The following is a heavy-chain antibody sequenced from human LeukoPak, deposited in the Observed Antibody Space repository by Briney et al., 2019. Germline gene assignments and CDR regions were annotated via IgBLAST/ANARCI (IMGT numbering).Heavy chain of an antibody. D-gene: IGHD5-18*01. CDR1: GFTLSRNY. Sequence: GGSLRLSCAASGFTLSRNYMRWVSQAPGKGLEWVAVIYSGGSTYYADSVTGRFTISTDNSKNTLYLQMNSLRAEDTAVYYCARGYSYGIYYFDYWGQGTLVTVSS. CDR3: ARGYSYGIYYFDY. J-gene: IGHJ4*02. V-gene: IGHV3-53*01. CDR2: IYSGGST.